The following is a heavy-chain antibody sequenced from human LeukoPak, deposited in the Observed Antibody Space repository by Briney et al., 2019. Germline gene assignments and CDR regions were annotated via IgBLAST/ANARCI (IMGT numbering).Heavy chain of an antibody. J-gene: IGHJ4*02. D-gene: IGHD5-18*01. V-gene: IGHV3-30*03. CDR2: LTYDGTNE. Sequence: GGSLRLSCAASGFTFGDYGMHWVRQAPGKGLEWLTLLTYDGTNEYYADSVKGRFTISRDNAKNSLYLQMNSLRAEDTAVYYCAREGRGYSYGIFDYWGQGTLVTVSS. CDR1: GFTFGDYG. CDR3: AREGRGYSYGIFDY.